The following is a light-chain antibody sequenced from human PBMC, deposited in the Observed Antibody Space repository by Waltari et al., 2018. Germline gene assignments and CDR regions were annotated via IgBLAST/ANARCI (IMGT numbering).Light chain of an antibody. CDR3: QQYKSYFS. Sequence: DIQMTQSPSTLSASVGDRVTITCRASQTISRGLAWYQQKPGQAPKLLISAASSLESGVPSRFSGSGSGTEFTLTISSLQPDDSASYYCQQYKSYFSFGQGTTLEIK. V-gene: IGKV1-5*01. J-gene: IGKJ2*03. CDR1: QTISRG. CDR2: AAS.